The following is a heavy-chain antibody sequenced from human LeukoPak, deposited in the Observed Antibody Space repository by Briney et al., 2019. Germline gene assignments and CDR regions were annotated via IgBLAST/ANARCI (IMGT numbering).Heavy chain of an antibody. CDR2: ISSSGSTI. CDR3: ARDSVDTAMSGGEPNWFDP. Sequence: GGSLRLSCAASGFTFSDYYMSWIRQAPGKGLEWVSYISSSGSTIYYADSVKGRFTISRDNAKNSLYLQMNSLRAEDTAVYYCARDSVDTAMSGGEPNWFDPWGQGTLVTVSS. CDR1: GFTFSDYY. D-gene: IGHD5-18*01. J-gene: IGHJ5*02. V-gene: IGHV3-11*04.